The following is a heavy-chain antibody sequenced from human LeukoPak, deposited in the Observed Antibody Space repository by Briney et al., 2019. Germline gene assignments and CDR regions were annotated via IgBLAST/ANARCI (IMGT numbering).Heavy chain of an antibody. V-gene: IGHV4-39*01. Sequence: SETLSLTCTVSGGSISISSYYWGWIRQHPGKGLEWIGSIYYSGSTYYNPSLKSRVTISVDTSKNQFSLKLSSVTAADTAVYYCARHGVAVAGRVDYFDYWGQGTLVTVSS. CDR1: GGSISISSYY. D-gene: IGHD6-19*01. CDR2: IYYSGST. J-gene: IGHJ4*02. CDR3: ARHGVAVAGRVDYFDY.